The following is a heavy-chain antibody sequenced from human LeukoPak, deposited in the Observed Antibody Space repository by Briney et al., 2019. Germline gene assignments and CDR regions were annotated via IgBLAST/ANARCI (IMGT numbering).Heavy chain of an antibody. Sequence: GGSLRLSCAASGFTSSSYAMHWVRQAPGKGLEWVSVIYSGGSTYYADSVKGRFTISRDNSKNTLYLQMNSLRAEDTAVYYCARAFYGDPPYYYGMDVWGQGTTVTVSS. V-gene: IGHV3-53*01. CDR3: ARAFYGDPPYYYGMDV. J-gene: IGHJ6*02. D-gene: IGHD4-17*01. CDR2: IYSGGST. CDR1: GFTSSSYA.